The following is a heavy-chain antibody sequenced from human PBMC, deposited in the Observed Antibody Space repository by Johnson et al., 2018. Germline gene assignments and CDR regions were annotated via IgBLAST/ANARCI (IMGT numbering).Heavy chain of an antibody. D-gene: IGHD3-10*01. CDR1: GFTFGDDA. CDR3: TWVQYFYGSGTYFTPNY. Sequence: VELQESGGGLVQPGRSLRLSCTASGFTFGDDAMSWFRQAPGKGLEWVGFIRGTPYGGTTEYAASVKGRFTISRDDSKSIAYLQMNSLKTEDTAVYYCTWVQYFYGSGTYFTPNYWGQGTLLTVSS. V-gene: IGHV3-49*03. CDR2: IRGTPYGGTT. J-gene: IGHJ4*02.